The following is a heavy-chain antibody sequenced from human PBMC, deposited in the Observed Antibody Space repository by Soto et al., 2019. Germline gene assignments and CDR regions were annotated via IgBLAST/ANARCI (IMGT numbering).Heavy chain of an antibody. D-gene: IGHD4-4*01. Sequence: GESLTISCMASAYRFSTYWIGWVRQLPGKGLDLMAIIYPGDSHSRYNPSFQGHVTISADKSISTAYLQWSSLRASDSAIYYCARHASSRTSNYDYYAVDVWGLGISVTVSS. V-gene: IGHV5-51*01. J-gene: IGHJ6*02. CDR1: AYRFSTYW. CDR2: IYPGDSHS. CDR3: ARHASSRTSNYDYYAVDV.